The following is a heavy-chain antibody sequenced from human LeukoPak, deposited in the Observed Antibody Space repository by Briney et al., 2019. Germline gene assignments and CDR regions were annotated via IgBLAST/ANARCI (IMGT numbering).Heavy chain of an antibody. D-gene: IGHD3-9*01. J-gene: IGHJ6*02. V-gene: IGHV4-34*01. CDR3: ARSLRYLDGMDV. CDR1: GGSFSGYY. Sequence: PSETLSLTCAVYGGSFSGYYWSWIRQPPGKGLEWIGEINHSGSTNYNPSLTSRVTISVDTSKNQFSLKLSSVTAADTAVYYCARSLRYLDGMDVWGQGTTVTVSS. CDR2: INHSGST.